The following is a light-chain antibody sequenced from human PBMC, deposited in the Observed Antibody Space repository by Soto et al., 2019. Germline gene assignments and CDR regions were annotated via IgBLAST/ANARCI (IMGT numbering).Light chain of an antibody. CDR2: DVS. V-gene: IGLV2-14*03. CDR1: SSDVGAYNY. CDR3: SSYTSTKTLL. Sequence: QSALTQPASVSGSPGQSIAISCTGTSSDVGAYNYVSWYQQHPGKAPKLMIHDVSNRPSGISDRFSGSKSGNTASLTISGLQAEDDADYYCSSYTSTKTLLFGGGTKLTVL. J-gene: IGLJ2*01.